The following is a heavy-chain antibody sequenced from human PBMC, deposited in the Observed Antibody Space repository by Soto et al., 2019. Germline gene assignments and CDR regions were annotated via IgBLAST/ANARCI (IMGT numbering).Heavy chain of an antibody. CDR3: AKDRIPSAGHGVFDI. J-gene: IGHJ3*02. Sequence: EVQLLESGGGSVQPGGSLRLSCAASGFTFSTYVMTWVRQAPGKGLEWVSSISGSGVTTYYADSVKGRFTFSRDNSKNTLYLQMNSLRAEDTAVYYCAKDRIPSAGHGVFDIWGQGTMVTVSS. D-gene: IGHD2-8*01. CDR2: ISGSGVTT. CDR1: GFTFSTYV. V-gene: IGHV3-23*01.